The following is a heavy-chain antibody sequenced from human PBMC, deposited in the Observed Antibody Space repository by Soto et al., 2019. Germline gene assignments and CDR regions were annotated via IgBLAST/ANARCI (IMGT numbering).Heavy chain of an antibody. D-gene: IGHD3-9*01. Sequence: ASVKVSCKASGYTFTSYAMHWVRQAPGQRLEWMGWINAGNGNTKYSQKFQGRVTITRDTSASTAYMELSSLRSEDTAVYYCARVKAEGYFILTGYYPPNTIFDYWGQVTLVTVSS. CDR1: GYTFTSYA. CDR2: INAGNGNT. V-gene: IGHV1-3*01. CDR3: ARVKAEGYFILTGYYPPNTIFDY. J-gene: IGHJ4*02.